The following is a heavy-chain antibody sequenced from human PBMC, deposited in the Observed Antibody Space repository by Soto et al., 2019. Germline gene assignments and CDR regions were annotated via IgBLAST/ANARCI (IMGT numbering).Heavy chain of an antibody. Sequence: GGSLRLSCAASGFTFRSFTMNWVRQAPGKGLEWVSTISSNSAYIYYTDALRGRFTISRDNARNSLHLQMNSLRAEDTAVYYCTRDASRDSSARGWFDPWGPGTLVTVSS. CDR2: ISSNSAYI. V-gene: IGHV3-21*01. J-gene: IGHJ5*02. CDR3: TRDASRDSSARGWFDP. CDR1: GFTFRSFT. D-gene: IGHD6-13*01.